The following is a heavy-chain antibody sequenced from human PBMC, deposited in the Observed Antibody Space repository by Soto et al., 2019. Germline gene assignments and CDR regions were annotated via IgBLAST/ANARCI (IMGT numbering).Heavy chain of an antibody. CDR2: INHSGST. CDR1: GGSFSGYY. J-gene: IGHJ5*02. V-gene: IGHV4-34*01. Sequence: QVQLQQWGAGLLKPSETLSLTCAVYGGSFSGYYWSWIRQPPGKGLEWIGEINHSGSTNYNPSLKRRVTISVDTSKNQFSLKLSSVTAADTAVYYCASQLYCSGGSCYSTRFDPWGQGTLVTVSS. D-gene: IGHD2-15*01. CDR3: ASQLYCSGGSCYSTRFDP.